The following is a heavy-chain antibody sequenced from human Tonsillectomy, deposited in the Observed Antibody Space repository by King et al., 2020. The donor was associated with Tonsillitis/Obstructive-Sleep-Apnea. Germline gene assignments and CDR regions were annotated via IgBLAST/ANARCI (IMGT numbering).Heavy chain of an antibody. Sequence: VQLVESGGGVVQPGRSLRLSCAASGFSFSIYGMHWVRQAPGKGLEWVAVISHDGSNRYYADSGKGRFTISRDNPKNRLYLQMNSLRGEDTAVYYCAKDLASAADYDGMDVWGQGPTVIVSS. CDR1: GFSFSIYG. CDR3: AKDLASAADYDGMDV. V-gene: IGHV3-30*18. CDR2: ISHDGSNR. D-gene: IGHD6-13*01. J-gene: IGHJ6*02.